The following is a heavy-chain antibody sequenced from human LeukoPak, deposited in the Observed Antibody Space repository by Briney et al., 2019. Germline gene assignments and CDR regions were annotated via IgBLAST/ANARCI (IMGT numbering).Heavy chain of an antibody. CDR3: ARDIRLSGSYLFDY. D-gene: IGHD1-26*01. J-gene: IGHJ4*02. Sequence: GGSLRLSCAASGFTFDDYGMSWVRQAPGKGLGWVSGINWIGGSTGYADSVKGRFTISRDNAKNSLYLQVNSLRAEDTALYYCARDIRLSGSYLFDYWGQGTLVTVSS. CDR2: INWIGGST. V-gene: IGHV3-20*04. CDR1: GFTFDDYG.